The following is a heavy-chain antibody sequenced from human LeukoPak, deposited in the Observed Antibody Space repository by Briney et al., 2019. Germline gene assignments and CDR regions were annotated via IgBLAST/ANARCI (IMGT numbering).Heavy chain of an antibody. CDR1: GGSISSGGYY. D-gene: IGHD2-15*01. Sequence: PSQTLSLTCAVSGGSISSGGYYWSWIRQHPGKGLEWIGYIYYSGSTYYNPSLKSRVTISVDTSKNQFSLKLSSVTAADTAVYYCAREAVGYCSGGSCYRTSSLDYWGQGTLVTVSS. CDR2: IYYSGST. V-gene: IGHV4-31*11. J-gene: IGHJ4*02. CDR3: AREAVGYCSGGSCYRTSSLDY.